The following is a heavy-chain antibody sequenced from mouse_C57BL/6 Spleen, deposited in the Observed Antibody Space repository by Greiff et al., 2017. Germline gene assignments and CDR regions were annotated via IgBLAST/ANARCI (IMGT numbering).Heavy chain of an antibody. V-gene: IGHV5-9*01. Sequence: EVKVVESGGGLVKPGGSLKLSCAASGFTFSSYTMSWVRQTPEKRLEWVATISGGGGNTYYPDSVKGRFTISRDNAKNTLYLQMSSLRSEDTALYYCARQPYYYGSSYPDWYFDVWGTGTTVTVSS. CDR2: ISGGGGNT. CDR1: GFTFSSYT. D-gene: IGHD1-1*01. CDR3: ARQPYYYGSSYPDWYFDV. J-gene: IGHJ1*03.